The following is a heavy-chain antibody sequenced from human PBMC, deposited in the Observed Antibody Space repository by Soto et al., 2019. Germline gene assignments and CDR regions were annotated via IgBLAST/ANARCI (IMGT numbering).Heavy chain of an antibody. V-gene: IGHV3-13*05. Sequence: EVQLVESGGGLVQPGGSLRLSCEASGFTFRNYDMHWVRQGTGKGLEWVSGISAAGDPDYADSVEGRFTISRENVQNSFFLQMNSLRVGDPAVYYCARTDRDFYGLDVWGQGTTVIVSS. CDR1: GFTFRNYD. CDR3: ARTDRDFYGLDV. CDR2: ISAAGDP. J-gene: IGHJ6*02.